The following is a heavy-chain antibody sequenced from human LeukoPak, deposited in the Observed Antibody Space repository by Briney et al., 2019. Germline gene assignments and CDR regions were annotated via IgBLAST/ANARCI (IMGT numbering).Heavy chain of an antibody. D-gene: IGHD5-24*01. Sequence: SETLSLTCTVSGGSISSYYRSWIRQPPGKGLEWIGYIYYSGSTNYNPSLKSRVTISVDTSKNQFSLKLSSVTAADTAVYYCARVDGDWFDPWGQGTLVTVSS. CDR2: IYYSGST. CDR3: ARVDGDWFDP. CDR1: GGSISSYY. J-gene: IGHJ5*02. V-gene: IGHV4-59*01.